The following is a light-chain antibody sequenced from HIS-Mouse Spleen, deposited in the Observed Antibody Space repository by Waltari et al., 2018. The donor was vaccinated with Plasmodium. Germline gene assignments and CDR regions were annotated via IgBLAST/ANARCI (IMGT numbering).Light chain of an antibody. CDR3: QAWDSSTAV. CDR1: ALPKQY. Sequence: SYELTQPPSVSVSPGQTARITCSGDALPKQYAYWYQQKPGQAPVLVICKDSERPSGIPERFSGSNSGNTATLTISGTQAMDEADYYCQAWDSSTAVFGGGTKLTVL. J-gene: IGLJ3*02. CDR2: KDS. V-gene: IGLV3-1*01.